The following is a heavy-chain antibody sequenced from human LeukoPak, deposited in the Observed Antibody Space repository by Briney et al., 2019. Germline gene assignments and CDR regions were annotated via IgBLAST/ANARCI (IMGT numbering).Heavy chain of an antibody. Sequence: PGGSLRLSCAASGFTFSDDYMSWIRQAPGKGLEWVSYISSSGSTKYYADSVKGRFTVSRDNAKNSLDLQMNSLRADDTAVYYCARDSTSVGAFDPWGQGALVTVSS. J-gene: IGHJ5*02. CDR3: ARDSTSVGAFDP. CDR1: GFTFSDDY. V-gene: IGHV3-11*01. CDR2: ISSSGSTK.